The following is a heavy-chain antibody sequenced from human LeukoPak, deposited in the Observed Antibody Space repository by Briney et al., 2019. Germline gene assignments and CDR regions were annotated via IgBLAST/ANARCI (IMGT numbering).Heavy chain of an antibody. CDR1: GGSISSGDYY. J-gene: IGHJ4*02. D-gene: IGHD3-10*01. CDR3: AREKSGTYYENFDY. V-gene: IGHV4-30-4*01. CDR2: ICNSGNT. Sequence: TLSLTCTVSGGSISSGDYYWSWIRQPPGKGLEWIGSICNSGNTYYNPSLKSRLSISIDTSKNQFSLELSSVTAADTAVYYCAREKSGTYYENFDYWGQGTLVTVSS.